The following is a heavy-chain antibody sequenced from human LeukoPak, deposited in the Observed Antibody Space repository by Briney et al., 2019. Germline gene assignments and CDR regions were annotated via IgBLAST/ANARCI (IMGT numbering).Heavy chain of an antibody. CDR2: ISAYNGYT. CDR3: ARAGRGYDYFDY. Sequence: GASVKVSCKASGYTFTSYDISWVRQAPGQGLEWMGGISAYNGYTNYAEKVQGRVTMTTDTSTSTAYVELRSLRSDDTAVYYCARAGRGYDYFDYWGQGTLVTVSS. J-gene: IGHJ4*02. D-gene: IGHD5-18*01. CDR1: GYTFTSYD. V-gene: IGHV1-18*01.